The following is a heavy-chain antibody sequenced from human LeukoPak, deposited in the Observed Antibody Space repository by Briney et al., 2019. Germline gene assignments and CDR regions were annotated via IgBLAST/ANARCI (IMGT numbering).Heavy chain of an antibody. CDR3: ARDQKAGATPYFGMDV. V-gene: IGHV1-69*06. CDR1: GGAFSSYA. D-gene: IGHD1-26*01. J-gene: IGHJ6*02. CDR2: IIPMFGTV. Sequence: ASVKVSCKASGGAFSSYAINWVRQAPGQGLEWMGRIIPMFGTVNYEQKFQGRVTIIADKFTSTAYMELSSLRFEDTAMYYCARDQKAGATPYFGMDVWGQGTTVTVSS.